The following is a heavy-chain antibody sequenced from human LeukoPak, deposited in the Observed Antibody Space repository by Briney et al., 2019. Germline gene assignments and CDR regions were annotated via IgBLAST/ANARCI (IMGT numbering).Heavy chain of an antibody. V-gene: IGHV4-59*01. CDR1: GGSFSSSY. Sequence: KTSETLSLTCIVSGGSFSSSYWSWIRQPPGKGLEWIAYIYPNGNTNSNPSLKSRVTIAVDTSQSQFSLKLSSVTAADTAVYYCARGLVGLTPHAGVFQIWGQGTKVTVSS. CDR3: ARGLVGLTPHAGVFQI. D-gene: IGHD1-26*01. J-gene: IGHJ3*02. CDR2: IYPNGNT.